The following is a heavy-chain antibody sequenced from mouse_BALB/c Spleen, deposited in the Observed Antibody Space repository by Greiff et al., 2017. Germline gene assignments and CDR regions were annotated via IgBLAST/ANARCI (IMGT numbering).Heavy chain of an antibody. CDR1: GYSFTSYY. D-gene: IGHD1-2*01. CDR3: ARSLRLREGFAY. J-gene: IGHJ3*01. V-gene: IGHV1S135*01. CDR2: IDPFNGGT. Sequence: EVKLMESGPELMKPGASVKISCKASGYSFTSYYMHWVKQSHGKSLEWIGYIDPFNGGTSYNQKFKGKATLTVDKSSSTAYMHLSSLTSEDSAVYYCARSLRLREGFAYWGQGTLVTVSA.